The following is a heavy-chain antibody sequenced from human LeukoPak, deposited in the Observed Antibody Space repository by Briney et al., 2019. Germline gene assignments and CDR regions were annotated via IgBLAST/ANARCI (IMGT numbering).Heavy chain of an antibody. V-gene: IGHV4-39*01. Sequence: SETLSLTCTVSGGSISSSSSYWGWIRQPPGEGRVWIGSIYYSGSTSYIPSLKSRVSISVDTSKNQFSLKLSSVTAADTAVYDCARRARIMLGFDYWGQGIVVTVSS. CDR1: GGSISSSSSY. D-gene: IGHD3-10*02. CDR3: ARRARIMLGFDY. CDR2: IYYSGST. J-gene: IGHJ4*02.